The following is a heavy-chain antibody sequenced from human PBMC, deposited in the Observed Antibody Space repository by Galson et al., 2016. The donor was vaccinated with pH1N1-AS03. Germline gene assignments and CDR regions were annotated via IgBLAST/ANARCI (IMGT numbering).Heavy chain of an antibody. V-gene: IGHV2-70*20. CDR1: GFSLNTGGMC. Sequence: PALVKPTQTLTLTCTFSGFSLNTGGMCVSWVRQPPGKALEWLGLIDWDDGKYYNSSLETRLTISKDTSKNQVVLTMTNTDPVDTATYYCARHIGTAAGFFYYGMDVWGQGTTVTVSS. CDR2: IDWDDGK. CDR3: ARHIGTAAGFFYYGMDV. D-gene: IGHD1-14*01. J-gene: IGHJ6*02.